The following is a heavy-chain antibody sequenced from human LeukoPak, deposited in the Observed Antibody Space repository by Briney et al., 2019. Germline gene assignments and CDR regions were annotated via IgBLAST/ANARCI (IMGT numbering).Heavy chain of an antibody. CDR1: GFTFSSYW. D-gene: IGHD6-13*01. Sequence: GGSLRLSCAASGFTFSSYWMHWVRQAPGKGLVWVSRINSDGSSTSYADSVKGRFTISRDNAKNTLYLQMNSLRAEDTAVYYCVRGGIASAFDIWGQGTMVTVSS. V-gene: IGHV3-74*01. CDR2: INSDGSST. J-gene: IGHJ3*02. CDR3: VRGGIASAFDI.